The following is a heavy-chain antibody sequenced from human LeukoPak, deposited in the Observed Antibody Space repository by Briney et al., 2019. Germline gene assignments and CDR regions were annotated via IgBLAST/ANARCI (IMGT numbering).Heavy chain of an antibody. CDR2: ISGSGRNT. Sequence: PGRSLRLSCAASGFTFSSYVIYWVRQAPGKGLEWVSVISGSGRNTYYADSVKGRFTISRDNSKNTLYLQMNSLRAEDTAVYYCAKGSDSSDSSLFDYWGQGTLVTVSS. V-gene: IGHV3-23*01. CDR3: AKGSDSSDSSLFDY. D-gene: IGHD3-22*01. J-gene: IGHJ4*02. CDR1: GFTFSSYV.